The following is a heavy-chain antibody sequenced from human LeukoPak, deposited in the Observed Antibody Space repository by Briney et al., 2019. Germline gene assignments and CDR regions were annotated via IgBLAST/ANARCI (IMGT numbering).Heavy chain of an antibody. CDR3: ARNGNWNYVDY. V-gene: IGHV4-59*08. J-gene: IGHJ4*02. CDR1: GGSISSYY. CDR2: IYYNGNT. Sequence: AETLSLTCTVSGGSISSYYWSWIRQPPGKGLEWTGYIYYNGNTNYIPSLKSRVTISVDTSKNQFSLRLSSVTAADTAVYYCARNGNWNYVDYWGQGTLVTVSS. D-gene: IGHD1-1*01.